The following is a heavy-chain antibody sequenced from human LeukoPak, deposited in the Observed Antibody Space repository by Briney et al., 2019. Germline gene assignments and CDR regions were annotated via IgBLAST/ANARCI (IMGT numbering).Heavy chain of an antibody. CDR3: ARASPRLVPAAR. Sequence: SETLSLTCAVYGGSFSGYYWSWIPQPPGKGLEWIGEINHSGSTNYNPSLKSRVTISVDTSKNQFSLKLSSVTAADTAVYYCARASPRLVPAARWGQGTLVTVSS. CDR2: INHSGST. CDR1: GGSFSGYY. D-gene: IGHD2-2*01. V-gene: IGHV4-34*01. J-gene: IGHJ4*02.